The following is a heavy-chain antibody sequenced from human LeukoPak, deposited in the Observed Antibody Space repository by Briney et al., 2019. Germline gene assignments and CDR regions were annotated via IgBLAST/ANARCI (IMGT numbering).Heavy chain of an antibody. V-gene: IGHV4-4*07. CDR1: GDSISSYY. D-gene: IGHD1-26*01. CDR2: ICTSGST. J-gene: IGHJ5*02. Sequence: SETLSLTCTVSGDSISSYYWSWIRQPAGKGLEWIGRICTSGSTNYNPSLKSRVTMSVDTSKNQFSLKLSSVTAADTAVYYCARVGSGSYVNWFDPWGQGTLVTVSS. CDR3: ARVGSGSYVNWFDP.